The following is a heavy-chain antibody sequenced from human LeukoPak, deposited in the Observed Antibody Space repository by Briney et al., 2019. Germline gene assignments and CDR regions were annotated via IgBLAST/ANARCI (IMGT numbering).Heavy chain of an antibody. Sequence: EASVKVSCKASGYTFTSYAMHWVRQAPGQRLEWMGWISAYNGNTNYAQKLQGRVTMTTDTSTSTAYMELRSLRSDDTAVYYCARDPGPMYSSSWYYWGQGTLVTVSS. V-gene: IGHV1-18*01. D-gene: IGHD6-13*01. CDR1: GYTFTSYA. J-gene: IGHJ4*02. CDR3: ARDPGPMYSSSWYY. CDR2: ISAYNGNT.